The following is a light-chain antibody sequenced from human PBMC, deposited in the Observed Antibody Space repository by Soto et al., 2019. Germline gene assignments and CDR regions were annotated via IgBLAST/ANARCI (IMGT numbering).Light chain of an antibody. J-gene: IGLJ1*01. V-gene: IGLV2-14*01. Sequence: QSVLTQPASVSGSPGQSITISSTGTSSDVGGYNFVSWYQQHPDKAPKLMIYDVTNRPSGVSNRFSGSKSGNTASLTISGLQAEDEADYYCSSYTSISTYVFGTGTKGTV. CDR1: SSDVGGYNF. CDR2: DVT. CDR3: SSYTSISTYV.